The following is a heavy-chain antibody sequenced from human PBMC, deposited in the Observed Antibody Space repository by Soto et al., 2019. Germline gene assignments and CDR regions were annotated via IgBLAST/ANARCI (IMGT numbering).Heavy chain of an antibody. CDR2: INTLSTAI. V-gene: IGHV3-11*01. J-gene: IGHJ4*02. CDR1: GFTFNGYY. Sequence: VGSLRLSCEGSGFTFNGYYMTWIRQAPGKGLEWVAYINTLSTAIYYADSVKGRFTISRDNAKNSLYLQMNGLRAEDTATYYCARRLQWQLRPLDSWGRGTLVTVSS. D-gene: IGHD6-19*01. CDR3: ARRLQWQLRPLDS.